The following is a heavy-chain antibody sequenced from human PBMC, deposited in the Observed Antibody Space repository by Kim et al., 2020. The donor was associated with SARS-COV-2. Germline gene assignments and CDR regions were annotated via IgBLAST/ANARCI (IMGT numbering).Heavy chain of an antibody. Sequence: GGSLRLSCAASGFTFSSYAMSWVRQAPGKGLEWVSAISGSGGSTYYADSVKGRFTISRDNSKNTLYLQMNSLRAEDTAVYYCAKCCKGWDLVVPAAAYYYYGMDVWGQGTTVTVSS. CDR3: AKCCKGWDLVVPAAAYYYYGMDV. CDR1: GFTFSSYA. CDR2: ISGSGGST. V-gene: IGHV3-23*01. D-gene: IGHD2-2*01. J-gene: IGHJ6*02.